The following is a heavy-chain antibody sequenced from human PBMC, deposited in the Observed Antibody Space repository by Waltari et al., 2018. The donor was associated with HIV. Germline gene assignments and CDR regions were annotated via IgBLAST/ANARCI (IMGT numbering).Heavy chain of an antibody. CDR2: GTPSFGTA. CDR3: ARRLSATGSNWFDP. J-gene: IGHJ5*02. D-gene: IGHD1-26*01. Sequence: VQVVQSGAGVTKPGSAVKATCRASGGTSGSYALSWVRPAPGQGLEWMGGGTPSFGTANYAQKFQGRVTMTADESTSTAYMELSSLRSEDTAVYYCARRLSATGSNWFDPWGQGTLVTVAS. CDR1: GGTSGSYA. V-gene: IGHV1-69*01.